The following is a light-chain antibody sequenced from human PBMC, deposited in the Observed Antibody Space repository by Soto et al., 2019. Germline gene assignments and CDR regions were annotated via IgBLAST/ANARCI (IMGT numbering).Light chain of an antibody. J-gene: IGLJ1*01. Sequence: QSALTQPASVSGSPGQSITISCTGTSSDVGGYNYVSWYQQHPGKAPKLMIYDVSNRPSGVSNRFSGSKSGNTASLTISGLQAEDGAAYTCSSYTSSSTPYVFGTGTKLTVL. CDR1: SSDVGGYNY. V-gene: IGLV2-14*01. CDR3: SSYTSSSTPYV. CDR2: DVS.